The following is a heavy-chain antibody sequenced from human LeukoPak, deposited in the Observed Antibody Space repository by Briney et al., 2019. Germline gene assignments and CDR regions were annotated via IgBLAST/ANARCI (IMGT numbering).Heavy chain of an antibody. D-gene: IGHD2/OR15-2a*01. CDR1: GGSITSNSYY. V-gene: IGHV4-39*07. CDR3: VRSNWYYFDY. Sequence: PSETLSLTCTVSGGSITSNSYYWGWIRQPPGKGLEWIGIIYYSGNTYYNLSLMSRLNISVDTSKNQFSLNLTSVTAADTAVYYCVRSNWYYFDYWGQGALVIVSS. J-gene: IGHJ4*02. CDR2: IYYSGNT.